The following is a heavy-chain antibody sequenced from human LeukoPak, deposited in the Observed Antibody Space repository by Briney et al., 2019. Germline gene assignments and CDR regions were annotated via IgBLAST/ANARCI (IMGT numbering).Heavy chain of an antibody. J-gene: IGHJ4*02. D-gene: IGHD3-22*01. CDR1: GFTFSSYW. CDR3: ARDLELDYYDSSGYQY. CDR2: INSDGSST. V-gene: IGHV3-74*01. Sequence: GRSLRLSCAASGFTFSSYWMHWVRQAPGKGLVWVSRINSDGSSTSYADSVKGRFTISRDNAKNTLYLKMNSLRGEDTAVYYCARDLELDYYDSSGYQYWGQGTLVTVSS.